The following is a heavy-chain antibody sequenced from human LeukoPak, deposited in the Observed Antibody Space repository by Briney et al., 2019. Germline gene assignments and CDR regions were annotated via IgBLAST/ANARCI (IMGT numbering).Heavy chain of an antibody. Sequence: PGGSLRLSCAASGFTFSSYGMHWVRQAPGKGLEWVAVIWYDGSNKYYADSVKGRFTISRDNSKNTLYLQMNSLRAEDTAVCYCARIEMGIAAAVLWAVDYWGQGTLVTVSS. CDR2: IWYDGSNK. CDR1: GFTFSSYG. J-gene: IGHJ4*02. CDR3: ARIEMGIAAAVLWAVDY. V-gene: IGHV3-33*01. D-gene: IGHD6-13*01.